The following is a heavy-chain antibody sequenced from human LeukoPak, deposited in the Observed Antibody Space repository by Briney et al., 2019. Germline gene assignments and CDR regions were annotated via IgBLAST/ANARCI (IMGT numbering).Heavy chain of an antibody. J-gene: IGHJ4*02. CDR2: INHSGST. CDR3: AGYYYDSSGYYTFEY. V-gene: IGHV4-34*01. CDR1: GGSFSGYY. D-gene: IGHD3-22*01. Sequence: PSETLSLTCAVYGGSFSGYYWSWIRQPPGKGLEWIGEINHSGSTNYNPSLKSRVTISVDTSKNHFSLKLSSLTAADTAVCYCAGYYYDSSGYYTFEYWGQGTLVTVSS.